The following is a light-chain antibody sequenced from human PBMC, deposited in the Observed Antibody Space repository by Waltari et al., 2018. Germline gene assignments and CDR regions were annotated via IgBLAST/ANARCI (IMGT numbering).Light chain of an antibody. J-gene: IGKJ2*01. CDR1: QSVGNN. CDR2: GAS. V-gene: IGKV3-15*01. CDR3: HQYNHWPTFT. Sequence: EIEMTQSPATLSVSPGERVTLSCRASQSVGNNLAWYQQRPGQAPRLLSYGASTRATDLSDRFSGSGSGTDFTLTISALQSEDLAVYYCHQYNHWPTFTFGQGTKLQIE.